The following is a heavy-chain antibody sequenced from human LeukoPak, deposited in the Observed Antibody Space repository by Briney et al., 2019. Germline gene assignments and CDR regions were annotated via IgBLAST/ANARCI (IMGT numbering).Heavy chain of an antibody. CDR3: ASQPYYESSGYYFY. Sequence: SETLSLTCTVPGGSITSSTYNWGWIRQPPGKGLEWIGSIYNSGSTFYNPSLKSRATISIDTSKNQFSLKLNSVTAADTAIYYCASQPYYESSGYYFYWGQGTLVTVSS. J-gene: IGHJ4*02. CDR1: GGSITSSTYN. CDR2: IYNSGST. V-gene: IGHV4-39*01. D-gene: IGHD3-22*01.